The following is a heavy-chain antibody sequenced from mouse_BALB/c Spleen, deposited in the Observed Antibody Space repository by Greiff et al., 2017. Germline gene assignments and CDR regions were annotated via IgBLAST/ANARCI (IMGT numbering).Heavy chain of an antibody. Sequence: EVKLVESGPELVKPGASVKISCKASGYTFTDYNMHWVKQSHGKSLEWIGYIYPYNGGTGYNQKFKSKATLTVDNSSSTAYMELRSLTSEDSAVYYCARSTMITRFAYWGQGTLVTVSA. J-gene: IGHJ3*01. CDR3: ARSTMITRFAY. CDR2: IYPYNGGT. CDR1: GYTFTDYN. D-gene: IGHD2-4*01. V-gene: IGHV1S29*02.